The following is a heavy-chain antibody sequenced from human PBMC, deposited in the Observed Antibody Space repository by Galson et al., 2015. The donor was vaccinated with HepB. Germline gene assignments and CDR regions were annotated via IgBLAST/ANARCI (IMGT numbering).Heavy chain of an antibody. CDR3: ASDIVVVPAAIHYYMDV. V-gene: IGHV3-30-3*01. CDR2: ISYDGSNK. Sequence: SLRLSCAASGFTFSSYAMHWVRQAPGKGLEWVAVISYDGSNKYYADSVKGRFTISRDNSKNTLYLQMNSLRAEDTAVYYCASDIVVVPAAIHYYMDVWGKGTTVTVSS. J-gene: IGHJ6*03. CDR1: GFTFSSYA. D-gene: IGHD2-2*02.